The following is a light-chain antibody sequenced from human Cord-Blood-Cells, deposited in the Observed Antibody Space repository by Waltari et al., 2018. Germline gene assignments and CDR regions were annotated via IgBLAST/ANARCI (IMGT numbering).Light chain of an antibody. Sequence: QSALTPPASVSGSPGQSITISCTGTSSDVGSYNLVSWYQQHPGKAPKLMIYEVSKRPSGVSNRFSGSKSGNTASLTISGLQAEDEADYYCCSYAGSSTVFGTGTKVTVL. J-gene: IGLJ1*01. CDR2: EVS. V-gene: IGLV2-23*02. CDR1: SSDVGSYNL. CDR3: CSYAGSSTV.